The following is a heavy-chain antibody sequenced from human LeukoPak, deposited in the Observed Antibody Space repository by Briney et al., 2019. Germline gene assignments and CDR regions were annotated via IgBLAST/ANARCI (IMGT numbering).Heavy chain of an antibody. D-gene: IGHD4/OR15-4a*01. CDR1: GGSISSYY. V-gene: IGHV4-59*01. CDR2: IYYSGST. Sequence: SETPSLTCTVSGGSISSYYWSWIRQPPGKGLEWIGYIYYSGSTNYNPSLKSRVTISVDTSKNQFSLKLSSVTAADTAVYYCARDGVAYGASWWFDPWGQGTLVTVSS. CDR3: ARDGVAYGASWWFDP. J-gene: IGHJ5*02.